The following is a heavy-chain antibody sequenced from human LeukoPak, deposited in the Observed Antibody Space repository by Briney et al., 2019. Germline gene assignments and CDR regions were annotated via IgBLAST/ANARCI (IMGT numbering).Heavy chain of an antibody. V-gene: IGHV3-7*01. Sequence: GGSLRLSCAASGFTFTAFWMSWVRQAPGKGLEWVANIKQDGSEKYYVDSVKGRFTISRDNAKNSVYLQMSSLRAEDTAVYYCVRDAWFGESRAGGQGTLVTVSS. CDR2: IKQDGSEK. CDR1: GFTFTAFW. D-gene: IGHD3-10*01. CDR3: VRDAWFGESRA. J-gene: IGHJ4*02.